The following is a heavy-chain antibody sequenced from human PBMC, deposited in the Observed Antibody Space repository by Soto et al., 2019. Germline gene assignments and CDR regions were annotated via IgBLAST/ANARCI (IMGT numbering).Heavy chain of an antibody. CDR3: ARMNQLAPKRNAFDI. V-gene: IGHV4-59*01. CDR1: GDSISSYY. J-gene: IGHJ3*02. D-gene: IGHD1-1*01. CDR2: IHYSGST. Sequence: PSETLSLTCTVSGDSISSYYWTWIRQSPGKGLEWIGYIHYSGSTNYSPSLKSRVTMSVDTSKNQFSLRLSSVTAADTAVYYCARMNQLAPKRNAFDIWGQGTMVTVS.